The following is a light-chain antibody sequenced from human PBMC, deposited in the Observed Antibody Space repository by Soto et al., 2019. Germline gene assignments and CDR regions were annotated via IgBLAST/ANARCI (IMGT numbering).Light chain of an antibody. CDR2: ESS. Sequence: QSALTQPASVSGSPGQAITLSCTGTSSDVGSYNLVSWYQQHPGKAPKVVIYESSQRPSGISNRVSGSRSGNTASLTISGLQAEDEAHYYCCSYAGSHTWVFGGGTKLTVL. CDR1: SSDVGSYNL. CDR3: CSYAGSHTWV. V-gene: IGLV2-23*01. J-gene: IGLJ3*02.